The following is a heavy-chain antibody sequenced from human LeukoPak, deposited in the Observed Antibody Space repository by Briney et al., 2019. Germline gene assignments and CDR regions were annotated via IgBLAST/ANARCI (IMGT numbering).Heavy chain of an antibody. CDR2: IYYSGST. CDR3: ASRDIAAAGYFDY. CDR1: GGSISSYY. Sequence: SETLSLTCTVSGGSISSYYWSWIRQPPGKGLEWIGYIYYSGSTNYNPSLKSRVTISVDTSKNQFSLKLSSVTAADTAVYYCASRDIAAAGYFDYWGQGTLVTVSS. D-gene: IGHD6-13*01. J-gene: IGHJ4*02. V-gene: IGHV4-59*01.